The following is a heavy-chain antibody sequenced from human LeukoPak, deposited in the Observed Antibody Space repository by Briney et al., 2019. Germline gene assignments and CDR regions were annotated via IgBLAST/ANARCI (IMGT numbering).Heavy chain of an antibody. D-gene: IGHD6-19*01. J-gene: IGHJ4*02. CDR1: GGSISTSSYY. CDR2: IFYNGNT. Sequence: SETLSLTCTVSGGSISTSSYYWVWIRQPPGKGLEWIGSIFYNGNTYYNPSLKSRVTISVDTSKNQFSLKLSSVTAADTAVYYCARARIAVAGVDYFDYWGQGTLVTVSS. V-gene: IGHV4-39*07. CDR3: ARARIAVAGVDYFDY.